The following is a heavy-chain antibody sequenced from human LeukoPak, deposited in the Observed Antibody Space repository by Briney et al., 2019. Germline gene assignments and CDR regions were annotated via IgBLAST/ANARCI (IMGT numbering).Heavy chain of an antibody. CDR2: ISYNGIT. CDR3: ARRPGHTWDMGNWFDP. CDR1: GGSISSGGYY. D-gene: IGHD1-26*01. V-gene: IGHV4-39*01. Sequence: SETLSLTCTVSGGSISSGGYYWSWIRHHPGMGLEWIGSISYNGITYYNPSLRSRASVSVDTSKNQFSLNLNSVTAADTAIYYCARRPGHTWDMGNWFDPWGQGTLVTVFS. J-gene: IGHJ5*02.